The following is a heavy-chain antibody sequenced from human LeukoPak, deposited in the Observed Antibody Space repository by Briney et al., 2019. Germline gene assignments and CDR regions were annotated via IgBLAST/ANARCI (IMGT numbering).Heavy chain of an antibody. J-gene: IGHJ4*02. CDR2: IWYDGSNK. CDR1: GFTFSSYG. V-gene: IGHV3-33*01. D-gene: IGHD6-13*01. Sequence: PGGSLRLSCAASGFTFSSYGMHWVRQAPGKGLEWVAVIWYDGSNKYYADSVKGRFTISRDNSKNTLYLQMNSLRAEDTAVYYCAREAAAAGKTLLIDYWGQGTLVTVSS. CDR3: AREAAAAGKTLLIDY.